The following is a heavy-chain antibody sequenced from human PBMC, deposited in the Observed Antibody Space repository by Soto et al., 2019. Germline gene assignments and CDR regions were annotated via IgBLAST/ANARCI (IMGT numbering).Heavy chain of an antibody. V-gene: IGHV3-64*01. CDR3: VRRVSGNYDY. CDR1: GFTFSSYD. D-gene: IGHD1-7*01. Sequence: EVQLAESGGGMVQPGGSLRLSCVASGFTFSSYDMHWVRQAPGKGLEYVSSISSTGGTTYYENSVKGRFTISRDNSKNTLYLQMGSLRAEDMAVYYCVRRVSGNYDYWGQGTLVTVSS. J-gene: IGHJ4*02. CDR2: ISSTGGTT.